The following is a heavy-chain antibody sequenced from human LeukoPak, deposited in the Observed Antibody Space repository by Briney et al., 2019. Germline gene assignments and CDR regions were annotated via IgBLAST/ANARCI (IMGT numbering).Heavy chain of an antibody. J-gene: IGHJ5*02. Sequence: SETLSLTCTVPGGSISSSSYYWGWIRQPPGKGLEWIGSIYYSGSTYYNPSLKSRVTISVDTSKNQFSLKLSSVTAADTAVYYCARDQKGSSGLRFDPWGQGTLVTVSS. CDR3: ARDQKGSSGLRFDP. V-gene: IGHV4-39*07. CDR1: GGSISSSSYY. D-gene: IGHD6-19*01. CDR2: IYYSGST.